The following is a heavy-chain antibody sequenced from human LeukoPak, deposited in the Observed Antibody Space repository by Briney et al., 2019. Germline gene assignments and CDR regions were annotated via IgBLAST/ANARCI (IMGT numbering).Heavy chain of an antibody. Sequence: PGESLQISCRFSGFHFTRDWIGWVRLLPGKGLEWMGIIFPDDSDTRNSPSFQGQVTLSADKSISTAYLQWSSLKASDTAIYYCARRDPTTVTAFDYWGQGTLVTVSS. CDR2: IFPDDSDT. J-gene: IGHJ4*02. D-gene: IGHD4-17*01. V-gene: IGHV5-51*01. CDR3: ARRDPTTVTAFDY. CDR1: GFHFTRDW.